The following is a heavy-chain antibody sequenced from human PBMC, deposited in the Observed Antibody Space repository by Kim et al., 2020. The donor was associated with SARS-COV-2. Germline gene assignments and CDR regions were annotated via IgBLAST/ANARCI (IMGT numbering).Heavy chain of an antibody. J-gene: IGHJ4*02. CDR1: GFTFSSYG. V-gene: IGHV3-30*18. D-gene: IGHD4-17*01. CDR3: AKDMARGDYHYFDY. CDR2: ISYDGSNK. Sequence: GGSLRLSCAASGFTFSSYGMHWVRQAPGKGLEWVAVISYDGSNKYYADSVKGRFTISRDNSKNTLYLQMNSLRAEDTAVYYCAKDMARGDYHYFDYWGQGTLVTVSS.